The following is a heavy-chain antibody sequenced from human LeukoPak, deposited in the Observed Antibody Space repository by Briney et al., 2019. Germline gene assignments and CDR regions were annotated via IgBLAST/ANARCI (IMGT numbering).Heavy chain of an antibody. J-gene: IGHJ4*02. Sequence: GGSLRLSCVVSGLTFSRYSMSWVPQAPGKGLEWVSGISAGGGNAWYPDSVKGRFTISRDNSKNTLFLQMDSLRVEDTAIYYCAKDAAGPEYWGQGTRVTVSS. CDR3: AKDAAGPEY. D-gene: IGHD6-13*01. CDR1: GLTFSRYS. V-gene: IGHV3-23*01. CDR2: ISAGGGNA.